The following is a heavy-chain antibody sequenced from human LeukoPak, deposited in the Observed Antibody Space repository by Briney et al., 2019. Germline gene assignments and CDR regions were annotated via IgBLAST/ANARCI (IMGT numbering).Heavy chain of an antibody. CDR3: ARRQYQLNKPPFDY. CDR2: IDPRDSDT. D-gene: IGHD2-2*01. Sequence: GESLKISXKGSGYSFSSYWIGWVRQMPGKGLEWMGIIDPRDSDTRYSPSFRGQVTISAAKSINTAYLQWSSLKASDTAIYYCARRQYQLNKPPFDYWGQGTQVTVSS. CDR1: GYSFSSYW. V-gene: IGHV5-51*01. J-gene: IGHJ4*02.